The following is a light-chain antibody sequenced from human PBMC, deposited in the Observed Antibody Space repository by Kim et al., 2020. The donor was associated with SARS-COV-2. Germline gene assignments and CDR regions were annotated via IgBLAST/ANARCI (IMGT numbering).Light chain of an antibody. Sequence: QAGLTQPPSVSEALRQTPTLTCTGNSNNVGNQGAAWLQQEEGHPPKLLSYRNDNRPSGISERFSASRSGNTASLTITGLQPEDEADYYCSAWDSSLSSWVFGGGTQLTVL. V-gene: IGLV10-54*01. J-gene: IGLJ3*02. CDR2: RND. CDR1: SNNVGNQG. CDR3: SAWDSSLSSWV.